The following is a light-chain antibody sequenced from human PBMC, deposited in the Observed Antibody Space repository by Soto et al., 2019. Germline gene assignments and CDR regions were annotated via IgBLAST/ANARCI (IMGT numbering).Light chain of an antibody. CDR3: SSYTGSSPLVV. V-gene: IGLV2-14*01. J-gene: IGLJ2*01. Sequence: QSVLTQPASVSGSPGQSITISCTGTNSDAGGYNDVSWYQQEPGKAPKLMIYEVSNRPSGVSNRFSASKSGNTASLTISGLQAEDEADYYCSSYTGSSPLVVFGGGTKLTVL. CDR1: NSDAGGYND. CDR2: EVS.